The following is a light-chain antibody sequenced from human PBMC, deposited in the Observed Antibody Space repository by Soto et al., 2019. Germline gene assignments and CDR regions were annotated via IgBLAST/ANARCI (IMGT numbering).Light chain of an antibody. CDR3: QQYKNWSQT. CDR2: AAS. V-gene: IGKV1-6*01. Sequence: ASVGDRVTITCRASQGIRNDLGWYQQKPGKAPKLLIYAASSLQSGVPSRFSGSGSGTDFTLTISSLQSEDFAIYYCQQYKNWSQTFGQGTKVDIK. CDR1: QGIRND. J-gene: IGKJ1*01.